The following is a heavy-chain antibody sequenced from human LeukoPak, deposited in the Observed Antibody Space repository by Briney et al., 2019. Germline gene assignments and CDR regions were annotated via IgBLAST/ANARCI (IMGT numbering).Heavy chain of an antibody. CDR2: INPNSGGT. CDR3: ARGYYDSSGLLWFDP. CDR1: GYTFTGYY. Sequence: ASVKVSCKASGYTFTGYYMHWVRQAPGQGLEWMGWINPNSGGTNYAQKFQGRVTMTRDTSISTAYMELSRLRSDDTAVYYCARGYYDSSGLLWFDPWGQGTLVTVSS. D-gene: IGHD3-22*01. J-gene: IGHJ5*02. V-gene: IGHV1-2*02.